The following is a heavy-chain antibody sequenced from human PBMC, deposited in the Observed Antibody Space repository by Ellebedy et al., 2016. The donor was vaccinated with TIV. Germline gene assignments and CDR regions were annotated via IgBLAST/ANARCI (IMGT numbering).Heavy chain of an antibody. V-gene: IGHV3-30*03. CDR1: GFSFSSHG. Sequence: GGSLRLXCTASGFSFSSHGMHWVRQAPGKGLEWVAVMSSDDNTEYYADSVKGRFTISRDNSKNTLYLQMNSLRAEDTAVYYCAHRELGGPFDYWGQGTLVTVSS. CDR3: AHRELGGPFDY. D-gene: IGHD7-27*01. J-gene: IGHJ4*02. CDR2: MSSDDNTE.